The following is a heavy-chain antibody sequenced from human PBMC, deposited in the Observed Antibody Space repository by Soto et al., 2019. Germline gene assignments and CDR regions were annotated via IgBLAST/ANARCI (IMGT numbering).Heavy chain of an antibody. V-gene: IGHV3-23*01. J-gene: IGHJ6*03. CDR1: GFTFSSYA. CDR2: ISGSGGST. CDR3: AKDLLYGGAGMDYYYYYMDV. D-gene: IGHD4-17*01. Sequence: GGSLRLSCAASGFTFSSYAMSWVRQAPGKGLEWVSAISGSGGSTYYADSVKGRFTISRDNSKNTLYLQMNSLRAEDTAVYYCAKDLLYGGAGMDYYYYYMDVWGKGTTVTVSS.